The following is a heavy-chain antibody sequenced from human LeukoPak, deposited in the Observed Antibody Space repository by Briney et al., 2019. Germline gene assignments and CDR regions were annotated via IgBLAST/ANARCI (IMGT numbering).Heavy chain of an antibody. V-gene: IGHV4-59*01. D-gene: IGHD2-2*01. CDR2: IYYSGST. CDR3: ARVSICSSTSCYGGAFDI. CDR1: GGSISSYY. J-gene: IGHJ3*02. Sequence: SETLSLTCTVSGGSISSYYWSWIRQPPGKGLEWIGYIYYSGSTNYNPSLKSRVTISVDTSKNQFSLKLSSVTAADTAVYYCARVSICSSTSCYGGAFDIWGQGTMVTVSS.